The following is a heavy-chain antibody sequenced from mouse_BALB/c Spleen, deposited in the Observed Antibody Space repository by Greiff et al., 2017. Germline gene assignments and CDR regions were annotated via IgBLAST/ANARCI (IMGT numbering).Heavy chain of an antibody. D-gene: IGHD2-4*01. CDR1: GFAFSSYD. V-gene: IGHV5-12-1*01. CDR2: ISSGGGST. Sequence: EVKLVESGGGLVKPGGSLKLSCAASGFAFSSYDMSWVRQTPEKRLEWVAYISSGGGSTYYPDTVKGRFTISRDNAKNTLYLQMSSLKSEDTAMYYCARHEDYRFAYWGQGTLVTVSA. CDR3: ARHEDYRFAY. J-gene: IGHJ3*01.